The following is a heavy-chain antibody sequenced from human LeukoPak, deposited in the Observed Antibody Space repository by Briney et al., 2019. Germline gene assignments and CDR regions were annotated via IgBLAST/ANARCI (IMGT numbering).Heavy chain of an antibody. CDR3: AKGAGGFSYYNWFDP. CDR1: DGSISSGYYY. D-gene: IGHD5-18*01. Sequence: SETLSLTCSVSDGSISSGYYYWAWIRQPPGKGPEWIGSIYYSGTTHYSPSLESRVTISVDTSKNQFSLKLASVTAADTAIYYCAKGAGGFSYYNWFDPWGQGTLVTVSS. V-gene: IGHV4-39*07. J-gene: IGHJ5*02. CDR2: IYYSGTT.